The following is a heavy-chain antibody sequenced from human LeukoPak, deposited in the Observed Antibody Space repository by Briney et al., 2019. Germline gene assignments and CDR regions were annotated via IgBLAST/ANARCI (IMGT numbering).Heavy chain of an antibody. CDR1: GYTFTSYD. CDR3: ARRGYSYGKYFDL. CDR2: MNPNSGNT. D-gene: IGHD5-18*01. Sequence: ASVKVSCKASGYTFTSYDINWVRQATGQGLEWMGWMNPNSGNTGYAQKFQGRVTITRNTSISTAYMELSSLRSEDTAVYYWARRGYSYGKYFDLWGRGTLVTVSS. V-gene: IGHV1-8*03. J-gene: IGHJ2*01.